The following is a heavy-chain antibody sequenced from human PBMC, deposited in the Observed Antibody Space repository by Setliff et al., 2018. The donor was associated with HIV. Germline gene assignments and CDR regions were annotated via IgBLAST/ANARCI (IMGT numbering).Heavy chain of an antibody. V-gene: IGHV4-34*01. D-gene: IGHD1-1*01. CDR2: INHSGST. CDR3: ARERSLITVRRNFDS. Sequence: PSETLSLTCAVYGGSFSSYFWSWIRQPPGKGLEWIGEINHSGSTNYNPSLKSRVTISVDTSKNQFSLKLSSVPAADTAVYYCARERSLITVRRNFDSWGQGTLVTVSS. CDR1: GGSFSSYF. J-gene: IGHJ4*02.